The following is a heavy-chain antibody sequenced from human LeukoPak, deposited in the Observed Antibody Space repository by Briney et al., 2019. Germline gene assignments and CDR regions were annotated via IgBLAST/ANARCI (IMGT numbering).Heavy chain of an antibody. CDR1: GYTFTSYC. CDR3: ARALPYYDFWSGYEY. D-gene: IGHD3-3*01. CDR2: INPSGGST. J-gene: IGHJ4*02. V-gene: IGHV1-46*01. Sequence: GASVKVSCKASGYTFTSYCMHWVRQAPGQGLEWMGIINPSGGSTSYAQKFQGRVTMTRDTSTSTVYMELSSLRSEDTAVYYCARALPYYDFWSGYEYWGQGTLVTVSS.